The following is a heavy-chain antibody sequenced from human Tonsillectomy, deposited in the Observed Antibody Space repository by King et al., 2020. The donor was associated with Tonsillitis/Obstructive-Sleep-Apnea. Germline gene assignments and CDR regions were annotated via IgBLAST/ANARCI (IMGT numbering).Heavy chain of an antibody. Sequence: QLQESGPGLVKPSETLSLTCTVSGGSISSSSYYWGWIRQPPGKGLEWIGRSYYSGSTYYNPSLKSRVTISVATTKNQFSLKLSSVTAADTAVYYCATYRVVPAAIFAFDIWGQGTMVTVSS. CDR2: SYYSGST. V-gene: IGHV4-39*01. D-gene: IGHD2-2*01. J-gene: IGHJ3*02. CDR3: ATYRVVPAAIFAFDI. CDR1: GGSISSSSYY.